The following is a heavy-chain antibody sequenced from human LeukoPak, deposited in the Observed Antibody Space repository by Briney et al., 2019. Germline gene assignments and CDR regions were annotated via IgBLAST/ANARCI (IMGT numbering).Heavy chain of an antibody. CDR3: ARGIDYDFWSVQYYFDY. D-gene: IGHD3-3*01. V-gene: IGHV1-69*05. Sequence: ASVKVSCKASGGTFSSYAISWVRQAPGQGLEWMGGMIPIFGTANYAQKFQGRVTITTDESTSTAYMELSSLRSEDTAVYYCARGIDYDFWSVQYYFDYWGQGTLVTVSS. CDR1: GGTFSSYA. J-gene: IGHJ4*02. CDR2: MIPIFGTA.